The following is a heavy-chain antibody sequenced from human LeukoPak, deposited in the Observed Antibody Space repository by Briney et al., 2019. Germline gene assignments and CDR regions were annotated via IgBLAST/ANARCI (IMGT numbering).Heavy chain of an antibody. CDR1: GGSISSGDYY. Sequence: SETLSLTCTVSGGSISSGDYYWSWLRQPPGTGLEWIGYIYYSGSTYYNPSLKSRVTISVDTSKNQFSLKLSSVTAADTAVYYCARDAEIWGSYRLPLWGQVTLVTVSS. D-gene: IGHD3-16*02. CDR3: ARDAEIWGSYRLPL. J-gene: IGHJ4*02. CDR2: IYYSGST. V-gene: IGHV4-30-4*01.